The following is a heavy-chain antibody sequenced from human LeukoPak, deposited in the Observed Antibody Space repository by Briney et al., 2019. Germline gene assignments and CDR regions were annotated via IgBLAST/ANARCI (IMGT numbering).Heavy chain of an antibody. J-gene: IGHJ4*02. Sequence: PGGSLRLSCAASGFTFSSYWMSWVRQAPGKGLEGVASISSRSNSKYYADSVKGRVTLSTDNAKNSVSLQMNSLRDADTALYYCVRAGGDYPFDYWGQGTLVTVSS. V-gene: IGHV3-21*01. CDR2: ISSRSNSK. CDR1: GFTFSSYW. CDR3: VRAGGDYPFDY. D-gene: IGHD2-21*02.